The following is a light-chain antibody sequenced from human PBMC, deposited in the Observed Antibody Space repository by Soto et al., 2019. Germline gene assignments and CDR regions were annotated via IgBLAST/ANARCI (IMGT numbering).Light chain of an antibody. CDR3: ASFARSDDPCVG. J-gene: IGLJ2*01. V-gene: IGLV2-8*01. CDR1: STDIGGYDF. Sequence: QSALTQPPSASGSPGQSVTISCTGTSTDIGGYDFVSWYQQLPGKAPTLLIYEVYKRPSGVPARFSGSKSGNTASLTVSGLQADDEAAYYCASFARSDDPCVGFGGGTKLTVL. CDR2: EVY.